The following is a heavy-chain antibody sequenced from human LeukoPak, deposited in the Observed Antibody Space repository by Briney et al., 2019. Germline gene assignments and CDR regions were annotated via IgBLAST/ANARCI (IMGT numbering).Heavy chain of an antibody. J-gene: IGHJ4*02. CDR1: GFTFSIYA. D-gene: IGHD3-9*01. V-gene: IGHV3-23*01. CDR2: IGASGGST. Sequence: QPGGSLRLSCATSGFTFSIYAMSWVRQAPGKGLEWVSGIGASGGSTYYADSVKGRFTISRDNSKNTLYLQMNSLRTEDTAVYYCAKAEGYDILTGLDYWGQGTLVTVSS. CDR3: AKAEGYDILTGLDY.